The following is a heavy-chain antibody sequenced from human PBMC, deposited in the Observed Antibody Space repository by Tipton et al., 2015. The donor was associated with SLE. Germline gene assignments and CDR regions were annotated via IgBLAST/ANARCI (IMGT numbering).Heavy chain of an antibody. CDR1: GGSFSGYY. D-gene: IGHD1-14*01. CDR2: SNHSGST. Sequence: LRLSCAVYGGSFSGYYWSWIRQPPGKGLEWIGESNHSGSTNYNPSLKSRVTISVDKSKNQFSLKLSSVTAADTAVYYCARGPSITYFDYWGQGTLVTVSS. CDR3: ARGPSITYFDY. J-gene: IGHJ4*02. V-gene: IGHV4-34*01.